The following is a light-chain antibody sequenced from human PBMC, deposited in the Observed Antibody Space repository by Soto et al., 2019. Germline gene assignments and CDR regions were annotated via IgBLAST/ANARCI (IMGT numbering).Light chain of an antibody. CDR2: RAF. Sequence: EIVMTQSPATLSLSPGERATLSCRASLSVSSDLAWYRQTPGQAPRLLIYRAFTRATGIPARFSGSGFGTDCTRTISSLQSEDVEVDCCQQYNNWPLTFGGGTKVDIK. V-gene: IGKV3-15*01. CDR1: LSVSSD. CDR3: QQYNNWPLT. J-gene: IGKJ4*01.